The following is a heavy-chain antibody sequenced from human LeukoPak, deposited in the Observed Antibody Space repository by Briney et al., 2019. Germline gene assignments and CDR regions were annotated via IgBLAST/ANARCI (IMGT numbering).Heavy chain of an antibody. CDR3: ARPSDHYCYYFYMDV. Sequence: GGSLRLSCAASEFTFSTYAMHWVRQAPGKGLEWVAFISYDGNKKDYADSVKGRFTISRDNSENTLYLQMNSLRIEDAGVYYCARPSDHYCYYFYMDVWGQGTTVTVSS. CDR2: ISYDGNKK. CDR1: EFTFSTYA. V-gene: IGHV3-30*04. J-gene: IGHJ6*03.